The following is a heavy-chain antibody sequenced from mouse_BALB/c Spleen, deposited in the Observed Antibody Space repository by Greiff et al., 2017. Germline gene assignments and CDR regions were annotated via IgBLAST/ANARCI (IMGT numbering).Heavy chain of an antibody. V-gene: IGHV3-2*02. CDR1: GYSITSDYA. CDR3: ARYRYLYYFDY. D-gene: IGHD2-14*01. CDR2: ISYSGST. J-gene: IGHJ2*01. Sequence: EVMLVESGPGLVKPSQSLSLTCTVTGYSITSDYAWNWIRQFPGNKLEWMGYISYSGSTSYNPSLKSRISITRDTSKNQFFLQLNSVTTEDTATYYCARYRYLYYFDYWGQGTTLTVSS.